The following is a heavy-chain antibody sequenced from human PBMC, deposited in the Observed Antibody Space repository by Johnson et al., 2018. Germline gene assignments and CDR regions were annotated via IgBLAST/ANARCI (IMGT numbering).Heavy chain of an antibody. D-gene: IGHD2-8*01. CDR1: GDSISGNY. CDR3: ARVFSYDSNPSDACDI. V-gene: IGHV4-59*01. CDR2: IYYRRRS. J-gene: IGHJ3*02. Sequence: QVQLQESGPGLVKPSETLSLTCTVSGDSISGNYWTWIRQPPGKGLEWIGYIYYRRRSNYNLSLKSRVTISVDTSKNQLSLTLSSVIASDTAVYYCARVFSYDSNPSDACDIWGQGTMVTVSS.